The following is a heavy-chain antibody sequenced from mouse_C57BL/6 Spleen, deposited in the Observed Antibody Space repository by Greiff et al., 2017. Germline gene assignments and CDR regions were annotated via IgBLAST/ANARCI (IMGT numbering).Heavy chain of an antibody. CDR2: IYPSDSET. V-gene: IGHV1-61*01. Sequence: QVQLQQPGAELVRPGSSVKLSCKASGYTFTSYWLDWVKQRPGQGLEWIGNIYPSDSETHYNQKFKDKATLTVDKSSSTAYMQLSSLTSEDSAVYYCARRRPYDHYYAMDYWGQGTSVTVSS. CDR1: GYTFTSYW. D-gene: IGHD2-3*01. J-gene: IGHJ4*01. CDR3: ARRRPYDHYYAMDY.